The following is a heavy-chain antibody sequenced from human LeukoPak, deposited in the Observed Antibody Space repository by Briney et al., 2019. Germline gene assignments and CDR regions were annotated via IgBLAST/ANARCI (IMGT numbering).Heavy chain of an antibody. CDR2: IYYSGIT. D-gene: IGHD4-23*01. CDR3: ARHRDGGQYFDY. V-gene: IGHV4-39*01. J-gene: IGHJ4*02. Sequence: PSGTLSLTCTVSGGSISSSSYYWGWVRQPPGKGLAGIWGIYYSGITYYNPSLKSRVTISVDTSKNQFSLKLSSVTAADTAVYYCARHRDGGQYFDYWGQGTLVTVSS. CDR1: GGSISSSSYY.